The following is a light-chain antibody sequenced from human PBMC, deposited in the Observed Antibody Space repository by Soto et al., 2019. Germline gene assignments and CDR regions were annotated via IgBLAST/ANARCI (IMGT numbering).Light chain of an antibody. J-gene: IGKJ4*02. CDR3: HQSNFWPT. Sequence: TRSPGTLSLSPRSRSAISGRAMQTVRNNYSARYQKKTGQSPRLLIYGTSPRATGIPARFSGSGSGTELTLTISCLASEDFAVYCCHQSNFWPTFGEGTKVAIK. CDR1: QTVRNN. CDR2: GTS. V-gene: IGKV3-15*01.